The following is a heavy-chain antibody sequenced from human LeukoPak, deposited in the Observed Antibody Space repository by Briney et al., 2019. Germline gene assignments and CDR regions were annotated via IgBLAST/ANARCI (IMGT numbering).Heavy chain of an antibody. CDR2: SYPGDSDT. J-gene: IGHJ2*01. V-gene: IGHV5-51*01. CDR3: ARHLRSGYWYFDL. Sequence: GESLKISCKGSGYSFTSYWIGWVRQMPGKGLEWMGISYPGDSDTRYSPSFQGQVTISADKSISTAYLQWSSLKASDTAMYYCARHLRSGYWYFDLWGRGTLVTVSS. D-gene: IGHD3-16*01. CDR1: GYSFTSYW.